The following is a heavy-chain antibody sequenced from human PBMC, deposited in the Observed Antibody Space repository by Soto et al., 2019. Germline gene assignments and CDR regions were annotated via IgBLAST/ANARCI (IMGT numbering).Heavy chain of an antibody. Sequence: QVQLVQSGAEVKKPGSSVKVSCKASGGTFSSYAISWVRQAPGQGLEWMGGIIPIFGTANYAQKFQGRVTIAADKSTSTAYRELSRLRSEDTAVYYCARIRREGDVWSGYYVCGMDVWGQGTTVTVSS. D-gene: IGHD3-3*01. J-gene: IGHJ6*02. CDR2: IIPIFGTA. CDR3: ARIRREGDVWSGYYVCGMDV. V-gene: IGHV1-69*06. CDR1: GGTFSSYA.